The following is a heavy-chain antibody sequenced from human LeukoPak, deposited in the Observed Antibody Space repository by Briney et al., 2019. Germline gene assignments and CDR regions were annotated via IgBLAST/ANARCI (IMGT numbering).Heavy chain of an antibody. Sequence: PSETLSLTCAVSGDSISSGGYSWSWIRQPPGKGLEWIGYIYHSGSTYYNPSLKSRVTISVDRSKNQSSLKLSSVTAADTAVYYCARDAGRGAFDIWGQGTMVTVSS. CDR3: ARDAGRGAFDI. CDR2: IYHSGST. J-gene: IGHJ3*02. V-gene: IGHV4-30-2*01. CDR1: GDSISSGGYS. D-gene: IGHD3-10*01.